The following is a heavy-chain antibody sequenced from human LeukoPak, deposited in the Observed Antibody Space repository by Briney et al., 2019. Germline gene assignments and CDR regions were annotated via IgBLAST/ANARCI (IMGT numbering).Heavy chain of an antibody. CDR1: GGSISSYY. V-gene: IGHV4-59*01. CDR2: IYYSGST. J-gene: IGHJ5*02. Sequence: PSETLSLTCTVSGGSISSYYWSWIRQPPGKGLEWIGYIYYSGSTNYNPSPKSRATISVDTSKNQFSLKLSSVTAADTAVYYCARSSLPFLEWGNWFDPWGQGTLVTVSS. CDR3: ARSSLPFLEWGNWFDP. D-gene: IGHD3-3*01.